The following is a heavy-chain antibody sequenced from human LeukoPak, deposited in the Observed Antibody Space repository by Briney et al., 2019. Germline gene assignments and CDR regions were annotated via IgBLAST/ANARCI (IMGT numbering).Heavy chain of an antibody. CDR1: GFTFDDYG. CDR2: ISWNGGST. Sequence: GGSLRLSCAASGFTFDDYGMSWVSQAPGKGLEWVSGISWNGGSTGYADSVKGRFTISRDNAKNSLYLQMNSLTTEHTSLYYCARHSSYSYGPYYMDVWGKGTTVTVSS. V-gene: IGHV3-20*04. D-gene: IGHD5-18*01. J-gene: IGHJ6*03. CDR3: ARHSSYSYGPYYMDV.